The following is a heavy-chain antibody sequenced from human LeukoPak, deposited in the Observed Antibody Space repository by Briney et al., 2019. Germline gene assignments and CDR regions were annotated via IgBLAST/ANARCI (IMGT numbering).Heavy chain of an antibody. CDR2: ISAYNGNT. Sequence: VASVKVSCKASGYTFTGYYMHWVRQAPGQGLEWMGWISAYNGNTNYAQKLQGRVTMTTDTSTSTAYMELRSLRSDDTAVYYCARDYGGNSESRFDYWGQGTLVTVSS. D-gene: IGHD4-23*01. CDR1: GYTFTGYY. CDR3: ARDYGGNSESRFDY. J-gene: IGHJ4*02. V-gene: IGHV1-18*04.